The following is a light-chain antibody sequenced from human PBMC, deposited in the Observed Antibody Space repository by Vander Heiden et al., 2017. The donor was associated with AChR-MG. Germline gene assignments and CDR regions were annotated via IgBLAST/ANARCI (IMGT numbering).Light chain of an antibody. V-gene: IGLV2-14*01. Sequence: QSALTQPASVSGSPGQSITISCTGTSSDVGGYKYVSWYQQHPGKAPKLMIYDVSNRPSGVSNRSSGSKSGNTASLTISGLQAEDEADYYCSSYTSSSTHVVFGGGTKLTGL. CDR2: DVS. J-gene: IGLJ2*01. CDR3: SSYTSSSTHVV. CDR1: SSDVGGYKY.